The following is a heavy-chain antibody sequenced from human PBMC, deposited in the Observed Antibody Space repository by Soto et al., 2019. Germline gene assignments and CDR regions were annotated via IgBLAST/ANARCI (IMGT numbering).Heavy chain of an antibody. CDR1: GYTFTRYS. J-gene: IGHJ5*02. D-gene: IGHD6-19*01. Sequence: ASVKVSCKASGYTFTRYSINWVRQAPGQGLEWVGWIGNYNGDTKYAQKFQGRVTLTTDTSTTTTYMDLRSLTSDDTAVYFCARGDSTGSPTGWFDPWGQGTLVTVSS. CDR3: ARGDSTGSPTGWFDP. CDR2: IGNYNGDT. V-gene: IGHV1-18*04.